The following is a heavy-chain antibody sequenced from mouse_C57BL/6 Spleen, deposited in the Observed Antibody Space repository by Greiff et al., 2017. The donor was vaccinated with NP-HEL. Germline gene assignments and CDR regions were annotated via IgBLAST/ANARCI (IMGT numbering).Heavy chain of an antibody. Sequence: EVKLMESGPGLVKPSQSLSLTCSVTGYSITSGYYWNWIRQFPGNKLEWMGYISYDGSNNYNPSLKNRISITRDTSKNQFFLKLNSVTTEDTATYYCARDTDYYGSSYPFAYWGQGTLVTVSA. J-gene: IGHJ3*01. CDR2: ISYDGSN. CDR3: ARDTDYYGSSYPFAY. D-gene: IGHD1-1*01. V-gene: IGHV3-6*01. CDR1: GYSITSGYY.